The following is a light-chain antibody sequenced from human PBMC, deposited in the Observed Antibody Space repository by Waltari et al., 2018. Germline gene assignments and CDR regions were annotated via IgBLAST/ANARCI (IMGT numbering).Light chain of an antibody. V-gene: IGKV1-39*01. CDR2: AAS. CDR3: QQSYNTPRT. CDR1: QCISTH. Sequence: DIQMTQSPSSLSASVGDRVSITCRTSQCISTHLNWYQQKPGKAPKLLIYAASNLQSGVPSRFSGHGSETDFTLTISSLQPEDFAVYYCQQSYNTPRTFGPGTKVDIK. J-gene: IGKJ3*01.